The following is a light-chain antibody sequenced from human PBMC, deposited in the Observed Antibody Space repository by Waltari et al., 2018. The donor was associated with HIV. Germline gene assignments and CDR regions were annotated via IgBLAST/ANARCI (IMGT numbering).Light chain of an antibody. V-gene: IGKV1-39*01. CDR3: QQSYSTVT. CDR1: QSISSY. Sequence: DIQMTQSPSSLSASVGDRVTITCRASQSISSYLNWYQQKPGKAPKLLIYAASSVQSGVPSRFSGSGSGTDFTLTISSLQPEDFATYYCQQSYSTVTFGPGTKVDIK. J-gene: IGKJ3*01. CDR2: AAS.